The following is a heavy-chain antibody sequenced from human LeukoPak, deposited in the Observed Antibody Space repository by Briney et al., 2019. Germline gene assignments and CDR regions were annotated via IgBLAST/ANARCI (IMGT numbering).Heavy chain of an antibody. CDR1: GFTFSSYA. CDR2: ISGSGGST. D-gene: IGHD3-3*01. Sequence: GGSLRLSCAASGFTFSSYAMSWVRQAPGKRLEWVSAISGSGGSTYYADSVKGRFTISRDNPKNTLYLQMNSLRAEDTAVYYCAKDRPLRFLEWLPYYFDYWGQGTLVTVSS. J-gene: IGHJ4*02. V-gene: IGHV3-23*01. CDR3: AKDRPLRFLEWLPYYFDY.